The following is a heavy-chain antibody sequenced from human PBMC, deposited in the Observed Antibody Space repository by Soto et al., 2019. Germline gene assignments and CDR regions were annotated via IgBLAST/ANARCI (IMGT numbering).Heavy chain of an antibody. V-gene: IGHV6-1*01. Sequence: SQTLSLTCAISGDSVSSNSAAWNWIRQSPSRGLEWLGRTYYRSKWYSDYAISVKSRININADTSKNQFSLQLHSVTPDDTAVYYCARGAGEAGTRAFDIWGQGTMVTVSS. CDR3: ARGAGEAGTRAFDI. J-gene: IGHJ3*02. CDR1: GDSVSSNSAA. D-gene: IGHD6-19*01. CDR2: TYYRSKWYS.